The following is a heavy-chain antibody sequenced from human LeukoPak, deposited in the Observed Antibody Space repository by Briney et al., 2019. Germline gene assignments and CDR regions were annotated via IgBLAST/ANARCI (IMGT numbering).Heavy chain of an antibody. D-gene: IGHD6-19*01. J-gene: IGHJ4*02. CDR2: ISGSGGST. CDR3: AKEPVAGTTPPHFDY. Sequence: GGSLRLSCAASGFTFSSYAMSWVRQAPGKGLEWVSAISGSGGSTYYADSVKGRFTISRDNSENTLYLQMNSLRAEDTAVYYCAKEPVAGTTPPHFDYWGQGTLVTVSS. V-gene: IGHV3-23*01. CDR1: GFTFSSYA.